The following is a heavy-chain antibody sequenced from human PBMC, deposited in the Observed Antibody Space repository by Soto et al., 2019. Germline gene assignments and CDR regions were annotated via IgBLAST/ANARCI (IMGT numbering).Heavy chain of an antibody. CDR3: AKDPTSGWCYYYYGMDV. J-gene: IGHJ6*02. CDR1: GFTFSSYA. D-gene: IGHD6-19*01. CDR2: ISGSGGST. Sequence: GGSLRLSCAASGFTFSSYAMSWVRQAPGKGLEWVSAISGSGGSTYYADSVKGRFTISIANSKNTLYLQMNSMRAEDTAVDYCAKDPTSGWCYYYYGMDVWGQGTTVTVSS. V-gene: IGHV3-23*01.